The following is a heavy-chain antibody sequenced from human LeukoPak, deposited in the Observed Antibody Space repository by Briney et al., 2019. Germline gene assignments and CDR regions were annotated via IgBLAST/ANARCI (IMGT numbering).Heavy chain of an antibody. CDR2: IYYSGST. V-gene: IGHV4-59*01. CDR3: ASKSTDHGELRFDY. CDR1: GGSISSYY. J-gene: IGHJ4*02. D-gene: IGHD4-17*01. Sequence: SETPSLTCTVSGGSISSYYWSWIRQPPGKGLEWIGYIYYSGSTNYNPSLKSRVTISVDTSKNQFSLKVSSVTAADTGVYYCASKSTDHGELRFDYWGQGTLVTVSS.